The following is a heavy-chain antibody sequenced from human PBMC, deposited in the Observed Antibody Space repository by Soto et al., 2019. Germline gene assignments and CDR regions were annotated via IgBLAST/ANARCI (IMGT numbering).Heavy chain of an antibody. CDR1: GFTISNYA. CDR3: ARGYVLGDVYFDY. Sequence: GGSLRLSCAASGFTISNYAIHWVRQAPGKGLEWVAVISYDGTNKYYADSVKGRLTISRDNSKNTLYMQMNSLTDEDTAVYYCARGYVLGDVYFDYWGQGTLVTVSS. J-gene: IGHJ4*02. D-gene: IGHD3-16*01. V-gene: IGHV3-30*04. CDR2: ISYDGTNK.